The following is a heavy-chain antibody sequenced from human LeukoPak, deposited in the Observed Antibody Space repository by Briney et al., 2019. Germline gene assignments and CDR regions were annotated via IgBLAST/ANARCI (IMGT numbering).Heavy chain of an antibody. CDR1: GYTFTGYY. CDR3: ARDYYDSSGYLLDY. J-gene: IGHJ4*02. Sequence: ASVKDSCKASGYTFTGYYMHWVRQAPGQGVEWMGWINPNSGGTHYAQKFQGRVTMTRDTSISTAYMELSRLRSDDTAVYYCARDYYDSSGYLLDYWGQGTLVTVSS. D-gene: IGHD3-22*01. V-gene: IGHV1-2*02. CDR2: INPNSGGT.